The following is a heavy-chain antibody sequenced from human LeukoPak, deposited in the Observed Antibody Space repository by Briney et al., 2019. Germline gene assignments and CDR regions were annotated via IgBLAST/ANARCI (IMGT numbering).Heavy chain of an antibody. CDR2: INHSGST. Sequence: SETLSLTCAVYGGSFSGYYWSWIRQPPGKGLEWIGEINHSGSTNYNPSLKSRVTISVDTSKNQSSLKLSSVTAADTAVYYCARVDQGAYYYYGMDVWGQGTTVTVSS. CDR3: ARVDQGAYYYYGMDV. CDR1: GGSFSGYY. D-gene: IGHD3/OR15-3a*01. V-gene: IGHV4-34*01. J-gene: IGHJ6*02.